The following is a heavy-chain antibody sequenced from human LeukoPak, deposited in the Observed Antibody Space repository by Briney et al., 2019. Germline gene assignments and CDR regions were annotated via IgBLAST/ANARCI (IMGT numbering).Heavy chain of an antibody. J-gene: IGHJ3*02. D-gene: IGHD3-10*01. CDR2: IRYDGSNK. CDR1: GFTFSSCG. Sequence: AGGSLRLSCAASGFTFSSCGMHWVRQAPGKGLEWVAFIRYDGSNKYYADSVKGRFTISRDNSKNTLYLQMNSLRAEDTAVYYCAEDLTLYYYGSGSSGAFDIWGQGTMVTVSS. CDR3: AEDLTLYYYGSGSSGAFDI. V-gene: IGHV3-30*02.